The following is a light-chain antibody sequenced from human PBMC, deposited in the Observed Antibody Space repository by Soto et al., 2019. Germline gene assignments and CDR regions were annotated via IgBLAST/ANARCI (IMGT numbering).Light chain of an antibody. CDR2: GAS. CDR3: QQRSKWPLT. Sequence: EIVLTQSPGTLALAPGERATLSCRASQSVSSSYLAWYQQKPGQAPRLLIYGASNRATGIPTRFSGSGSGTDFTLTISSLEPEDFAIYYCQQRSKWPLTFGQGTKVDI. J-gene: IGKJ1*01. CDR1: QSVSSSY. V-gene: IGKV3D-20*02.